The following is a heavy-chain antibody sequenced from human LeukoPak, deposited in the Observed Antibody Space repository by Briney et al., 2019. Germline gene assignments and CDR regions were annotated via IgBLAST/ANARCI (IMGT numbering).Heavy chain of an antibody. CDR3: ARVVAATVTYYYDSSGYYYFDY. CDR1: GGTFSSYA. Sequence: SVKVSCKASGGTFSSYAISWVRQAPGQGLEWMGRIIPILGIASYAQKFQGRVTITADKSTSTAYMELSSLRSEDTAVYYCARVVAATVTYYYDSSGYYYFDYWGQGTLVTVSS. D-gene: IGHD3-22*01. CDR2: IIPILGIA. V-gene: IGHV1-69*04. J-gene: IGHJ4*02.